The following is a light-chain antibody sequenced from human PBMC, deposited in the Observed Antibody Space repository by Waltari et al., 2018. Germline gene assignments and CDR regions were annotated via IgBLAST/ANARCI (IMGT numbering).Light chain of an antibody. CDR2: EAS. Sequence: DIQMTQSPSSLSASVGDRVTISCRASQSVNGYLNWYQQKPGKAPKLLIYEASRLHSGVPSRFSGSQSGTDFTLTISFLQPEDFATYYCQQSDTNPIAFGQGTRLEIK. V-gene: IGKV1-39*01. J-gene: IGKJ5*01. CDR1: QSVNGY. CDR3: QQSDTNPIA.